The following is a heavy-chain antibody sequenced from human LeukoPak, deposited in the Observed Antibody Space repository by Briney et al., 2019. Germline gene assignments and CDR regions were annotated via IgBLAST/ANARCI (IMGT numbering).Heavy chain of an antibody. J-gene: IGHJ4*02. CDR3: AREANYYESSGYSTDY. V-gene: IGHV1-69*13. CDR1: GDTFSSYA. Sequence: GASVKVSCKTSGDTFSSYAISWVRQAPGQGLEWMGGIIPILGTANYAQEFQGRVTITADESTSTAYMELSSLRSEDTAVYFCAREANYYESSGYSTDYWGQGTLVTVSS. CDR2: IIPILGTA. D-gene: IGHD3-22*01.